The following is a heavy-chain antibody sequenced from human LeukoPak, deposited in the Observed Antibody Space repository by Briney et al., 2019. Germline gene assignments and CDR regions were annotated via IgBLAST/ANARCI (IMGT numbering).Heavy chain of an antibody. J-gene: IGHJ4*02. CDR1: GFTFSNYA. CDR3: AKKGYAGQGTYSYYFDY. D-gene: IGHD3-10*01. V-gene: IGHV3-23*01. Sequence: GGSLRLSCAASGFTFSNYAMSWVRQAPGKGLEWVSVIGGSGGSTYYADSVKGRFTISRDNSKNTLYLQMNSLRADDTAVYYCAKKGYAGQGTYSYYFDYWGQGTLVTVSS. CDR2: IGGSGGST.